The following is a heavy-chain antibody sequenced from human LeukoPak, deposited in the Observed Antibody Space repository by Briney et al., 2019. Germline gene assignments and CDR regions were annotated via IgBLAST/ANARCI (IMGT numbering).Heavy chain of an antibody. D-gene: IGHD3-3*01. CDR1: GGSFSGYY. CDR3: ARAPYYDFWSGFWFDP. CDR2: INHSGST. Sequence: PSETLSLTCAVYGGSFSGYYWSWIRQPPGKGLEWIGEINHSGSTNYNPSLKSRVTISVDTSKNQFSLKLSSVTAADTAVYYCARAPYYDFWSGFWFDPWGQGTLVTVSS. V-gene: IGHV4-34*01. J-gene: IGHJ5*02.